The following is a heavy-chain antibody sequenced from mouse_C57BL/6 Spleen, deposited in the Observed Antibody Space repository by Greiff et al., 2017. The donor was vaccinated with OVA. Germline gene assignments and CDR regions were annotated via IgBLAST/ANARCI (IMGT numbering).Heavy chain of an antibody. V-gene: IGHV1-39*01. CDR1: GYSFTDYN. CDR3: AREYYGNYYFDY. J-gene: IGHJ2*01. D-gene: IGHD2-1*01. CDR2: INPNYGTT. Sequence: VHVKQSGPELVKPGASVKISCKASGYSFTDYNMNWVKQSNGKSLEWIGVINPNYGTTSYNQKFKGKATLTVDQSSSTAYMQLNSLTSEDSAVYYCAREYYGNYYFDYWGQGTTLTVSS.